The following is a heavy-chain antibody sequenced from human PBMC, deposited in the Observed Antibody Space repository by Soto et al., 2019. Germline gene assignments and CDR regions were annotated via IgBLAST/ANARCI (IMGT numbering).Heavy chain of an antibody. V-gene: IGHV3-30*04. D-gene: IGHD1-26*01. CDR2: ISYNGNNK. CDR1: GVSISTYA. J-gene: IGHJ3*02. Sequence: QVQLVESGGGVVQPGRSLRLSCAASGVSISTYALHWVRQAPGKGPEWVAIISYNGNNKHYADSVKGRFTISRDNSKNTVDLQMNSLRVEDTAMYYRARRSFPYSGSPLEPWSDALDIWGQGTMVTVSS. CDR3: ARRSFPYSGSPLEPWSDALDI.